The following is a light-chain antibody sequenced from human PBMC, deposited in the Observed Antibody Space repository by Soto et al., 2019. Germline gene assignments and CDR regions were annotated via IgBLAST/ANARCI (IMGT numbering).Light chain of an antibody. Sequence: DIQMTQSPSSVSASVGDRVSITCRASQGISNWLAWYQQKPGRAPKLLIYTGSSLQSGVPSRFSSDGSGKDFTLTLSSLQPEDVATYYCQQANSFPLTFGGGTKVEIK. CDR1: QGISNW. CDR2: TGS. V-gene: IGKV1-12*01. CDR3: QQANSFPLT. J-gene: IGKJ4*01.